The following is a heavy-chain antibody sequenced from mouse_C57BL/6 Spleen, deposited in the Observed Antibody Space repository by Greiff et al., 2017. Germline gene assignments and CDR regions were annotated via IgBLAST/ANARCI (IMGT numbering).Heavy chain of an antibody. CDR1: GFTFSSYA. CDR3: ARDRDYYGSIWYFDV. V-gene: IGHV5-4*01. D-gene: IGHD1-1*01. J-gene: IGHJ1*03. CDR2: ISDGGSYT. Sequence: EVQRVESGGGLVKPGGSLKLSCAASGFTFSSYAMSWVRQTPEKRLEWVATISDGGSYTYYPDNVKGRFTISRDHAKNNLYLQMSHLKSEDTAMYYCARDRDYYGSIWYFDVWGTGTTVTVSS.